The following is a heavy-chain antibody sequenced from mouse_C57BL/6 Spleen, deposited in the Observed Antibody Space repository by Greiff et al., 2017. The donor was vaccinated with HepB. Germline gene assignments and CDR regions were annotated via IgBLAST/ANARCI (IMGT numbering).Heavy chain of an antibody. Sequence: QVQLQQPGAELVKPGASVKLSCKASGYTFTSYWMHWVKQRPGRGLEWIGRIDPNSGGTKYNEKFKSKATLTVDKPSSTAYMQLSSLTSKDSAVYYCARYPPYYSNYFDYWGQGTTLTVSS. D-gene: IGHD2-5*01. CDR2: IDPNSGGT. CDR3: ARYPPYYSNYFDY. J-gene: IGHJ2*01. V-gene: IGHV1-72*01. CDR1: GYTFTSYW.